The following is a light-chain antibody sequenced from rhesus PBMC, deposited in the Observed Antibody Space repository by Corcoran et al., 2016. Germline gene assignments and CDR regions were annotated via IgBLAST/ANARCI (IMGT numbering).Light chain of an antibody. J-gene: IGKJ4*01. CDR1: QSVSSS. CDR2: STS. Sequence: EMVMTQSPATLSLSPGERATLSCRASQSVSSSLAWYQQRPGQAPKLLNHSTSSRATGIPDRSSGRWFGTEFTLPISSLEPEDVGVYFGQQDYNWPRTFGGGTKVELK. CDR3: QQDYNWPRT. V-gene: IGKV3-17*03.